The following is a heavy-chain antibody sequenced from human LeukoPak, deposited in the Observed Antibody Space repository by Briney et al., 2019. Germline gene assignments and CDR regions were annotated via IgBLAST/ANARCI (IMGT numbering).Heavy chain of an antibody. CDR1: GFTFSSYG. Sequence: PGGSLRLSCEASGFTFSSYGMSWVRQAPGKGLEWVSAISGSGGSTYYADSVKGRFTISRDNSKNTLYLQMNSLRAEDTAVYYCALAPRGAPFDPWGQGTLVTVSS. V-gene: IGHV3-23*01. CDR2: ISGSGGST. CDR3: ALAPRGAPFDP. D-gene: IGHD3-10*01. J-gene: IGHJ5*02.